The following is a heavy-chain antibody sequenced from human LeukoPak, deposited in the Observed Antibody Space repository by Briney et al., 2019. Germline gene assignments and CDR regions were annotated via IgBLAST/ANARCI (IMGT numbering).Heavy chain of an antibody. CDR2: MNPNSGNT. D-gene: IGHD3-22*01. CDR3: ARGLSLDYYDSSGIIDY. V-gene: IGHV1-8*01. CDR1: GYTFTSYD. Sequence: ASVKVSCKASGYTFTSYDINWVRQATGQGLEWMGWMNPNSGNTGYAQKFQGRVTMTRNTSISTAYMELSSLRSEDTAVYYCARGLSLDYYDSSGIIDYWGQGTLVTVSS. J-gene: IGHJ4*02.